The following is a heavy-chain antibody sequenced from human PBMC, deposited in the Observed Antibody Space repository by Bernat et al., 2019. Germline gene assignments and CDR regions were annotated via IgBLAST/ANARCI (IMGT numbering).Heavy chain of an antibody. CDR1: RFTFSSYA. Sequence: EVQLLESGGGLVQPGGSLRLTCAVSRFTFSSYAMNWVRQAPGKGLEWVSYISSSSSYTNYADSVKGRFTISRDNAKNSLYLQMNSLRAEDTAVYYCARDPHDYWGQGTLVTVSS. CDR3: ARDPHDY. J-gene: IGHJ4*02. V-gene: IGHV3-48*04. CDR2: ISSSSSYT.